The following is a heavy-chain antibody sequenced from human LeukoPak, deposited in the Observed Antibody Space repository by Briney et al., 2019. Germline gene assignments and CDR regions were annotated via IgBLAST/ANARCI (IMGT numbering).Heavy chain of an antibody. CDR1: GGSISSGGYS. CDR2: IYHSGST. J-gene: IGHJ4*02. CDR3: ASSAPYCSSTSCYTFDY. Sequence: SETLSLTCAVSGGSISSGGYSWSWLRQPPGMGLEWIGYIYHSGSTYYNPSLKSRVTISVDRSKNQFSLKLSSVTAADTAVYYCASSAPYCSSTSCYTFDYWGQGTLVTVSS. D-gene: IGHD2-2*02. V-gene: IGHV4-30-2*02.